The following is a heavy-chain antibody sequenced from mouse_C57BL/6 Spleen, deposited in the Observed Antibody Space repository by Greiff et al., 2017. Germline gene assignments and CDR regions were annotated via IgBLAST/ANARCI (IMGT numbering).Heavy chain of an antibody. CDR2: ISDGGSYT. D-gene: IGHD2-12*01. J-gene: IGHJ1*03. CDR1: GFTFSSYA. CDR3: ARGYSLHWYFDV. V-gene: IGHV5-4*03. Sequence: EVKVEESGGGLVKPGGSLKLSCAASGFTFSSYAMSWVRQTPEKRLEWVATISDGGSYTYYPDNVKGRFTISRDNAKNNLYLQMSHLKSEDTAMYYCARGYSLHWYFDVWGTGTTVTVSS.